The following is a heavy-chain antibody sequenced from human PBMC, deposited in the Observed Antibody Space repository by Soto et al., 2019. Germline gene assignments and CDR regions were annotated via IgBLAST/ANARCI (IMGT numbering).Heavy chain of an antibody. Sequence: ASVKVSCKASGYTFTSYGISWVRQAPGQGLEWMGWMNPNSGNTGYAQKFQGRVTMTRNTSISTAYMELSSLRSEDTAVYYCASDKTCLKWELLLGAFDIWCQGKMVSVS. CDR3: ASDKTCLKWELLLGAFDI. CDR2: MNPNSGNT. CDR1: GYTFTSYG. D-gene: IGHD1-26*01. J-gene: IGHJ3*02. V-gene: IGHV1-8*02.